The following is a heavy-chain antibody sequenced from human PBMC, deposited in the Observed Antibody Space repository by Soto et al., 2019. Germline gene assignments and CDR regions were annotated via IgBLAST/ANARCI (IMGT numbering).Heavy chain of an antibody. D-gene: IGHD2-2*01. CDR3: ARGLGYCSSTSCLNWFDP. CDR2: IYSAGST. V-gene: IGHV3-53*01. CDR1: GFTVSGNY. J-gene: IGHJ5*02. Sequence: GGSLRLSCAASGFTVSGNYMSWVRQAPGKGLEWVSVIYSAGSTYYADSVKGRFTISRDSSHNTLYLQMNSLRAEDTAVYYCARGLGYCSSTSCLNWFDPWGQGTLVTVSS.